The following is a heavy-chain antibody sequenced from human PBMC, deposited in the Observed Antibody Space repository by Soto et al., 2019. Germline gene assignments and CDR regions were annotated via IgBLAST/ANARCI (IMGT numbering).Heavy chain of an antibody. Sequence: ASVKVSCKASGGTFSSYTISWVRQAPGQGLEWMGRIIPILGVANYAQKFQGRVTITADKSTSTAYMELSSLRSEDTAVYYCARQLRFLGWLTPENYYYYMDVWGKGTTVTVS. J-gene: IGHJ6*03. D-gene: IGHD3-3*01. CDR1: GGTFSSYT. CDR2: IIPILGVA. V-gene: IGHV1-69*02. CDR3: ARQLRFLGWLTPENYYYYMDV.